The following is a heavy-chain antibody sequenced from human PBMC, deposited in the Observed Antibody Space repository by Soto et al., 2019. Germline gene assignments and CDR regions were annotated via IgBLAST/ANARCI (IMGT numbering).Heavy chain of an antibody. V-gene: IGHV3-33*01. D-gene: IGHD4-17*01. CDR3: ARELDYGDGHAFDI. Sequence: SLKISCAASVFTFSSYGIHCVLPSPVKVLEWVAVIWYDGSKKYYADSVKGRFTISRDNSKNTLYMQMNSLRAEDTAVYYCARELDYGDGHAFDIWGQGTMVTVSS. CDR1: VFTFSSYG. CDR2: IWYDGSKK. J-gene: IGHJ3*02.